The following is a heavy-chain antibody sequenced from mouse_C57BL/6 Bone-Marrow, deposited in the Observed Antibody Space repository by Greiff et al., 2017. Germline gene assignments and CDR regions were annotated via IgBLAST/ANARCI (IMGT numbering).Heavy chain of an antibody. CDR2: IDPENGDT. CDR3: TTEDYYGSSYGY. J-gene: IGHJ2*01. Sequence: VQLKESGAELVRPGASVKLSCTASGFNIKDDYMHWVKQRPEQGLEWIGWIDPENGDTEYASKFQGKATITADPSSNTAYLQLSSLTSEDTAVYYCTTEDYYGSSYGYWGQGTTLTVSS. CDR1: GFNIKDDY. D-gene: IGHD1-1*01. V-gene: IGHV14-4*01.